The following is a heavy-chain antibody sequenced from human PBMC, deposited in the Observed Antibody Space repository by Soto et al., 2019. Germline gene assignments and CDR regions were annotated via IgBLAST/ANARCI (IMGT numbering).Heavy chain of an antibody. CDR2: IYHSGST. V-gene: IGHV4-38-2*01. CDR1: GYSISSGYY. D-gene: IGHD5-18*01. Sequence: QVQLQESGPGLVKPSVTLSLTCAVSGYSISSGYYSGWIRQPPGKGLEWIGSIYHSGSTYYNPSLKSRVTISVDTSKNQFSLKLSSVTAADTAVYYCAREYTYYFDYWGQGTLVTVSS. J-gene: IGHJ4*02. CDR3: AREYTYYFDY.